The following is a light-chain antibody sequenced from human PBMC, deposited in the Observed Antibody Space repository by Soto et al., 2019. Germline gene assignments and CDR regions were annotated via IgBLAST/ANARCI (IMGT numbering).Light chain of an antibody. Sequence: EIVLTQSPGTLSLSPGERATLSCRASQSVSGSYLAWYQQKRGQPPRLLIYGASSRATGIPDRFSGSGSGTDFTLTISRLEPEDFAVYYCQQYGGSWTFGQGTKVDIK. CDR1: QSVSGSY. CDR2: GAS. J-gene: IGKJ1*01. V-gene: IGKV3-20*01. CDR3: QQYGGSWT.